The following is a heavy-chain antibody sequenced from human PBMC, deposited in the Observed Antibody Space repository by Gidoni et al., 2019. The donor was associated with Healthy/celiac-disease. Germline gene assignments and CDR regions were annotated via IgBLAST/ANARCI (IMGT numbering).Heavy chain of an antibody. D-gene: IGHD3-3*01. CDR2: IRYDGSNK. J-gene: IGHJ4*02. Sequence: VQLVESGGGVVQPGGSLRLSCAASGFPVSCYGMHWVRQAQGKGLEVVAFIRYDGSNKYYADSVKGRFTISRDNSKNTLYLQMNSLRAEDTAVYYCASGPTYYDFWSGLLDYWGQGTLVTVSS. V-gene: IGHV3-30*02. CDR1: GFPVSCYG. CDR3: ASGPTYYDFWSGLLDY.